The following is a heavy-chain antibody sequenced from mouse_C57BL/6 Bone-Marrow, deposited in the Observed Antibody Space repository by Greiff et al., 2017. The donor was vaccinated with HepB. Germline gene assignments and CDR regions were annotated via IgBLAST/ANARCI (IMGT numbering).Heavy chain of an antibody. V-gene: IGHV1-49*01. D-gene: IGHD2-3*01. J-gene: IGHJ2*01. CDR3: ARTPMSDGYSFDY. CDR2: FTMYSDAT. Sequence: VVESGAELVRPGSSVKLSCKDSYFAFMASAMHWVKQRPGHGLEWIGSFTMYSDATEYSENFKGKATLTANTSSSTAYMELSSLTSEDSAVYYCARTPMSDGYSFDYWGQGTTLTVSS. CDR1: YFAFMASA.